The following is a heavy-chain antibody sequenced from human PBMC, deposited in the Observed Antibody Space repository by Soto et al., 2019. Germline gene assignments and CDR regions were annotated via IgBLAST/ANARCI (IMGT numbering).Heavy chain of an antibody. V-gene: IGHV1-2*04. CDR1: GYTFTGYY. CDR3: VRDRGYSSSGALDY. D-gene: IGHD6-13*01. CDR2: INPNSGGT. J-gene: IGHJ4*02. Sequence: QVQLVQSGAEVKKPGASVKVSCKASGYTFTGYYMHWARQAPGQGLEWMGWINPNSGGTNYAQKFQGWVTMTSDTSISTAYMELSRLRSDDTAVYYCVRDRGYSSSGALDYWGQGTLVTVSS.